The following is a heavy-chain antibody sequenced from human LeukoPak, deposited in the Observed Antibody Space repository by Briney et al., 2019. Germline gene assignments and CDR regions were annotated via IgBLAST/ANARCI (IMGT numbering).Heavy chain of an antibody. Sequence: QPGGSLRLSCAASGFTFRNYWMSWVRQAPGKGLEWVSVISSSAGSTYYADSVQGRFTISRDNSINTLYLQMNSLRAEDTAVYYCAKAKGGSWYDFDCWGQGTLVTVSS. V-gene: IGHV3-23*01. CDR2: ISSSAGST. CDR1: GFTFRNYW. CDR3: AKAKGGSWYDFDC. D-gene: IGHD6-13*01. J-gene: IGHJ4*02.